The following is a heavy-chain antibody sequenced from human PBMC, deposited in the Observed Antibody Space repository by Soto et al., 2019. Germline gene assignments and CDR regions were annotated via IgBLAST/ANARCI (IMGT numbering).Heavy chain of an antibody. D-gene: IGHD3-10*01. Sequence: GGSLRLSCAASGFTFSSYSMNWVRQAPGKGLEWVSYISSSSSTIYYADSVKGRFTISRDNAKNSLYLQMNSLRDEDTAVYYCGGAMVRGYYYYYGMDVWGQGTTVTVSS. V-gene: IGHV3-48*02. CDR2: ISSSSSTI. J-gene: IGHJ6*02. CDR1: GFTFSSYS. CDR3: GGAMVRGYYYYYGMDV.